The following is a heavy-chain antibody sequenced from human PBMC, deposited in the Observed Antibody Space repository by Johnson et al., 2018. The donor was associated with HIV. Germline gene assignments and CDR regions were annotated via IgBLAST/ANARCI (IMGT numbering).Heavy chain of an antibody. D-gene: IGHD2-15*01. CDR1: GFTFDEYG. J-gene: IGHJ3*02. Sequence: VQLVESGGGVVRPGESLRLSCAVSGFTFDEYGMSWVRQVAGKGLEWVSGVNWNGGSTGYADSVKGRFTISRDNAKNSLYLQMNRLRAEDTALYYCARGGYFNSGSCYRGNAFDIWGQGTMVTVSS. CDR2: VNWNGGST. CDR3: ARGGYFNSGSCYRGNAFDI. V-gene: IGHV3-20*04.